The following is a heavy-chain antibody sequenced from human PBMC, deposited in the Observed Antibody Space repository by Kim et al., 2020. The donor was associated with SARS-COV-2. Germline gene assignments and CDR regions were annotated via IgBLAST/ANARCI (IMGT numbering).Heavy chain of an antibody. CDR2: IYTSGST. CDR1: GGSITSSSYY. D-gene: IGHD3-22*01. J-gene: IGHJ4*02. CDR3: ASAYYYDSGGSLDY. Sequence: SETLSLTCTLSGGSITSSSYYWSWMRQPAGKGLEWIGRIYTSGSTNYNPSLKSRVAISVDSSKNQFSLKLTSVTAADTGVYYCASAYYYDSGGSLDYWGQGNLVPVAS. V-gene: IGHV4-61*02.